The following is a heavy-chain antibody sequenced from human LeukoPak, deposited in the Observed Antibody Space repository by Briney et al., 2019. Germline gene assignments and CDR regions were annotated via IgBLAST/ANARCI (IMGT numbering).Heavy chain of an antibody. CDR2: IIPILGIA. Sequence: SVKVSCKASGGTFSSYAISWVRQAPGQGLEWMGRIIPILGIANYAQKFQGRVTITADKSTSTAYMELSSLRSEDTAVCYCARDTGTSPFDYWGQGTLVTVSS. CDR3: ARDTGTSPFDY. CDR1: GGTFSSYA. V-gene: IGHV1-69*04. J-gene: IGHJ4*02. D-gene: IGHD1-1*01.